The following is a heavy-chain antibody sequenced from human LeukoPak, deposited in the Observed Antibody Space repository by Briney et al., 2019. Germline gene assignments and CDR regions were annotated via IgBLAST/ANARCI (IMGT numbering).Heavy chain of an antibody. CDR1: GGSISSGGYY. Sequence: SETLSLTCTVSGGSISSGGYYWSWIRQHPGKGLEWIGYIYYSGSTYYNPSLKSRVTISVDTSKNQFSLKLSSVTAADTAVYYCARDQRGGRYGFDSWGQGTLVTVSS. D-gene: IGHD3-10*01. J-gene: IGHJ4*02. CDR3: ARDQRGGRYGFDS. V-gene: IGHV4-31*03. CDR2: IYYSGST.